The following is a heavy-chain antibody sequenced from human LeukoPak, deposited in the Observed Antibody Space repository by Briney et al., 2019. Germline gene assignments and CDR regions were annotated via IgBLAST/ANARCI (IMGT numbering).Heavy chain of an antibody. CDR3: ARLYGDSTHDFDY. CDR1: GFTFSSYA. Sequence: PGGSLRLSCAASGFTFSSYAMSWVRQAPGKGLEWVSAISGSGGSTYYADSVKGRFTISRDNSKNALYLQMNSLRAEDTAVYYCARLYGDSTHDFDYWVREPWSPSPQ. CDR2: ISGSGGST. V-gene: IGHV3-23*01. J-gene: IGHJ4*02. D-gene: IGHD4-17*01.